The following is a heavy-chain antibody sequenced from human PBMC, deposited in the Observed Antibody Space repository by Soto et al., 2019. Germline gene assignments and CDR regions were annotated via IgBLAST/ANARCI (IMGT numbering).Heavy chain of an antibody. CDR2: INPNSGGT. CDR1: GYTFTGYY. CDR3: ARDLRRGSYYYYYGMDV. J-gene: IGHJ6*02. Sequence: ASVKVSCKASGYTFTGYYMHWVRQAPGQGLEWMGWINPNSGGTNYAQKFQGWVTMTRDTSISTAYMELSRLRSDDTAVYYCARDLRRGSYYYYYGMDVWGQGTTVTVSS. D-gene: IGHD1-26*01. V-gene: IGHV1-2*04.